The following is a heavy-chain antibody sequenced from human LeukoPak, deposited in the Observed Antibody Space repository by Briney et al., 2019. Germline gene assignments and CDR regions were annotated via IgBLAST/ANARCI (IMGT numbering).Heavy chain of an antibody. Sequence: HPGGSLRLSCAASGFTVSSNYVNWVRQAPGKGLEWVSVIYSNGNTYYADSVKGRFTFSRDNSKNTVYLQMNSLRAEDTAVYYCVGKMATIDDYWGQGTLVTVSS. CDR1: GFTVSSNY. CDR3: VGKMATIDDY. V-gene: IGHV3-53*01. J-gene: IGHJ4*02. CDR2: IYSNGNT. D-gene: IGHD5-24*01.